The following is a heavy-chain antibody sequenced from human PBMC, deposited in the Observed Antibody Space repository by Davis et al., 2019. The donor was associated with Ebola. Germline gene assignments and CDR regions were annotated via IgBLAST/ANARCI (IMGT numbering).Heavy chain of an antibody. CDR1: GFTFNIFD. CDR3: ARDSDDYSFDY. CDR2: VSDNGGNT. J-gene: IGHJ4*02. D-gene: IGHD4-11*01. V-gene: IGHV3-NL1*01. Sequence: GGSLRLSCAASGFTFNIFDMHWVRQAPGRGLEWVSSVSDNGGNTYYADSGKGRFTISRDNSKNTLYLQMNSLRPEDTAVYYCARDSDDYSFDYWGQGTLVTVSS.